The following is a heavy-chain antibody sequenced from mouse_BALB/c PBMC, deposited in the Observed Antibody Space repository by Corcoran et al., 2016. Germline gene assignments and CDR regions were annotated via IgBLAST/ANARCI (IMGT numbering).Heavy chain of an antibody. CDR1: GFSLSTSGMG. D-gene: IGHD1-1*01. V-gene: IGHV8-12*01. J-gene: IGHJ4*01. Sequence: QVTLKESGPGILQPSQTLSLTCSFSGFSLSTSGMGVSWIRQPSGKGLEWLAHIYWDDDKRYHPSLKSRLTISKDTSSNQVFLKITSVDTADTATYYCARRRYYGSSYYAMVYWGQGTSVTVSS. CDR3: ARRRYYGSSYYAMVY. CDR2: IYWDDDK.